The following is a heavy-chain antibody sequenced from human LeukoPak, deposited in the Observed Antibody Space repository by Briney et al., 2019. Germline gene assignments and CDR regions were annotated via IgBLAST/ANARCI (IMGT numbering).Heavy chain of an antibody. CDR1: GFIFSTYS. CDR3: ARVGSKWLVNDY. J-gene: IGHJ4*02. Sequence: PGGSLRLSCAASGFIFSTYSMNWVRQAPAKGLEWVSYISSSSISYADSMKGRFTISRDNAKKSLYLQMNSLRDEDTAVYYCARVGSKWLVNDYWGQGTLVTVSS. D-gene: IGHD6-19*01. CDR2: ISSSSI. V-gene: IGHV3-48*02.